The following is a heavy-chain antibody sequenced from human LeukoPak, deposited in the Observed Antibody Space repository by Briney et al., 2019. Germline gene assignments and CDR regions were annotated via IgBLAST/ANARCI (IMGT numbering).Heavy chain of an antibody. CDR1: GFPFTNAW. V-gene: IGHV3-15*07. J-gene: IGHJ4*02. Sequence: GGSLRLSCAASGFPFTNAWMNWVRQAPGKGLEWVGRIKSKTDSGTIDYAAPVKGRFTISRDDSKNTLYLQMNSLKTEDTAVYHCATRVVVDWGQGTLVTVSS. D-gene: IGHD2-2*01. CDR3: ATRVVVD. CDR2: IKSKTDSGTI.